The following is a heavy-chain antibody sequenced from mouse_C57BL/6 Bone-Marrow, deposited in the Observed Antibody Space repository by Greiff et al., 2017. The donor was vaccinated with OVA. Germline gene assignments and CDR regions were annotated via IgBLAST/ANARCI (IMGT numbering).Heavy chain of an antibody. CDR2: ISYDGSN. CDR3: ARDEEYYFDY. J-gene: IGHJ2*01. V-gene: IGHV3-6*01. CDR1: GYSITSGYY. Sequence: VQLKESGPGLVKPSQSLSLTCSVTGYSITSGYYWNWIRQFPGNKLEWMGYISYDGSNNYNPSLKNRISITRYTSKNQFFLKLNSVTTEDTATYYCARDEEYYFDYWGQGTTLTVSS.